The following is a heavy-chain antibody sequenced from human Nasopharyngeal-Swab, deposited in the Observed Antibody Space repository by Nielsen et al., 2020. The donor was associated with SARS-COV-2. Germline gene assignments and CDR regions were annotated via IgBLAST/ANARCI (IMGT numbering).Heavy chain of an antibody. D-gene: IGHD5-18*01. V-gene: IGHV3-7*01. J-gene: IGHJ6*03. Sequence: GESLKISCAASGFTFSSYWMSWVRQAPGKGLEWVANIKQDGSEKYYVDSVKGRFTISRDNSKNTLYLQMNSLRAEDTAVYYRAREWIQYYYYMDVWGKGTTVTVSS. CDR1: GFTFSSYW. CDR2: IKQDGSEK. CDR3: AREWIQYYYYMDV.